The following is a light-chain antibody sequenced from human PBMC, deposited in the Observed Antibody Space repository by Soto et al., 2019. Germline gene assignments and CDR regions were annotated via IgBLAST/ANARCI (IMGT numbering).Light chain of an antibody. J-gene: IGKJ5*01. Sequence: EILLPQSPDTLSLSPGARATLSCRASQSVRSERLAWYQQKRGQAPTLLIFDASSRASGTPERFSGSGSGTDFTLTISRLEPDDFAVYYCQEYDGAPPITFGLGTRLEIK. V-gene: IGKV3-20*01. CDR2: DAS. CDR1: QSVRSER. CDR3: QEYDGAPPIT.